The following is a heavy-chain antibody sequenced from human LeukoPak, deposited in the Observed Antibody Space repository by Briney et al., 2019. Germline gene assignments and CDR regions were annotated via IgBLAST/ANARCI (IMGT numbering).Heavy chain of an antibody. Sequence: GGSLRLSCAASGFTFSSYAMSWVRQAPGKGLEWVSAISGGGGSTYYADSVKGRFTISRDNSKNTLYLQMNSLRAEDTAVYYCAKDPLRYFDWVYPPPHYFDYWGQGTLVTVSS. CDR1: GFTFSSYA. V-gene: IGHV3-23*01. J-gene: IGHJ4*02. CDR3: AKDPLRYFDWVYPPPHYFDY. CDR2: ISGGGGST. D-gene: IGHD3-9*01.